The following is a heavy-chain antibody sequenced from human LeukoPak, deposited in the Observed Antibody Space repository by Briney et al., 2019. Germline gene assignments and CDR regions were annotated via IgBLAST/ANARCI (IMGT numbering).Heavy chain of an antibody. V-gene: IGHV1-46*01. J-gene: IGHJ3*02. CDR3: ARGRRDSSSWYWAFDI. CDR2: INPSGGST. Sequence: VASVKVSCTASGYTFTSYYMHWVRQAPGQGLEWMGIINPSGGSTSYAQKFQGRVTMTRDTSTSTVYMELSSLRSDDTAVYYCARGRRDSSSWYWAFDIWGQGTMVTVSS. CDR1: GYTFTSYY. D-gene: IGHD6-13*01.